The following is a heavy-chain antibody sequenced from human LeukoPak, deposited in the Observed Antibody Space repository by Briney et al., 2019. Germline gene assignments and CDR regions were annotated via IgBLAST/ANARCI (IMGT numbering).Heavy chain of an antibody. J-gene: IGHJ3*02. D-gene: IGHD3-16*01. CDR1: GGSISSGDYY. V-gene: IGHV4-30-4*08. CDR3: ARDGADYDAFDI. CDR2: IYYSGST. Sequence: SETLSLTRTVSGGSISSGDYYWSWIRRPPGKGLEWIGYIYYSGSTYYNPSLKSRVTISVDTSKNQFSLKLSSVTAADTAVYYCARDGADYDAFDIWGQGTMVTVSS.